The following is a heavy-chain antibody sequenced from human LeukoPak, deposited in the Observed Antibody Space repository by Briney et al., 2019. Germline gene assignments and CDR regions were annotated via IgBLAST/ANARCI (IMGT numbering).Heavy chain of an antibody. CDR1: GFTFSSYG. V-gene: IGHV3-30*18. J-gene: IGHJ3*02. CDR2: ISYDGSNK. Sequence: PGRSLRLSCAASGFTFSSYGMHWVRQAPGKGLEWVAVISYDGSNKYYADSVKGRFTISRDNSKNTLYLQMNSLRAEDTAVYYCAKGLRRDILTSDAFDIWGQGTMVTVSS. D-gene: IGHD3-9*01. CDR3: AKGLRRDILTSDAFDI.